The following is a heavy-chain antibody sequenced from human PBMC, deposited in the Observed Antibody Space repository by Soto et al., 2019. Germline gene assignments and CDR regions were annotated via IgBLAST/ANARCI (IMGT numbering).Heavy chain of an antibody. CDR1: GFTFSSYW. CDR2: INSDGSST. Sequence: GGSLRLSCAASGFTFSSYWMHWVRQAPGKGLVWVSRINSDGSSTSYADSVKGRFTISRDNAKNTLYLQMNSLRAEDTAGYYCAREPLTGDAFDIWGQGTMVHVS. D-gene: IGHD7-27*01. V-gene: IGHV3-74*01. J-gene: IGHJ3*02. CDR3: AREPLTGDAFDI.